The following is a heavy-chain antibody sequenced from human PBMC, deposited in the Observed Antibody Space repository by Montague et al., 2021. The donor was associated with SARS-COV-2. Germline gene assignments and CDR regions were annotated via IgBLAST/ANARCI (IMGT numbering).Heavy chain of an antibody. CDR1: GDSISTSY. D-gene: IGHD3-10*01. CDR2: MYYSGST. V-gene: IGHV4-59*12. CDR3: ARDDIVLQGVTEGMDV. J-gene: IGHJ6*02. Sequence: SETLSLTCTVSGDSISTSYWAWIRQPPGKGLEWIGNMYYSGSTYYNPSLKSRVTISIDTSKNQFSLKLSSVTAADTAVYYCARDDIVLQGVTEGMDVWGQGTTVTVSS.